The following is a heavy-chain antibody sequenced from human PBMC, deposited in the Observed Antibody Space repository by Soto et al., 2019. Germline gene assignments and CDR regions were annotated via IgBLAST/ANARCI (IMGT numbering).Heavy chain of an antibody. CDR2: IKQDGSEK. V-gene: IGHV3-7*01. Sequence: GGSLRLSCAASGFTFSSYWMSWVRQAPGKGLEWVANIKQDGSEKYYVDSVKGRFTISRDNAKNSLYLQMNSLRAEDTAVYYCARDQNVWSGYYIYYYYYGMDVWGQGTTVTSP. J-gene: IGHJ6*02. D-gene: IGHD3-3*01. CDR3: ARDQNVWSGYYIYYYYYGMDV. CDR1: GFTFSSYW.